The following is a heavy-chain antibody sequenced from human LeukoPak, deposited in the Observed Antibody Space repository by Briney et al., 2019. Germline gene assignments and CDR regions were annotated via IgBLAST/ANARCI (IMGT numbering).Heavy chain of an antibody. CDR2: ISGGGETT. Sequence: GGSLRLSCAASGFTFNNYAMSWVRQAPGKGLEWVSSISGGGETTYYADSAKGRFTISRDNSQNTWYLQMNSLRAEDTAVYYCARDYADYVGYFFFDYWGQGALVTVSS. D-gene: IGHD4-17*01. V-gene: IGHV3-23*01. CDR1: GFTFNNYA. CDR3: ARDYADYVGYFFFDY. J-gene: IGHJ4*02.